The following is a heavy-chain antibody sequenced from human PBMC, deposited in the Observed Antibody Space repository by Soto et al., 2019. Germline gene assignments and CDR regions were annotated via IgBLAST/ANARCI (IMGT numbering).Heavy chain of an antibody. CDR1: GGSISSSSYY. Sequence: LSLTCTVSGGSISSSSYYWGWIRQPPGKGLEWIGSIYYSGSTYYNPSLKSRVTISVDTSKNQFSLKLSSVTAADTAVYYCARQYSTYGYYYYYYGMDVWGQGTTVTVSS. J-gene: IGHJ6*02. D-gene: IGHD4-4*01. CDR3: ARQYSTYGYYYYYYGMDV. V-gene: IGHV4-39*01. CDR2: IYYSGST.